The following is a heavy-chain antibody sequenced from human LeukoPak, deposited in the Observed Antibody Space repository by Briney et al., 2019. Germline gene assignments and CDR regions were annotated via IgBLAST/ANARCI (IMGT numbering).Heavy chain of an antibody. CDR1: GYTFTSYD. CDR2: MNPNSGNT. D-gene: IGHD3-22*01. Sequence: ASVKVSCKASGYTFTSYDINWVRQATGQGLEWMGWMNPNSGNTGYAQKFQGRVTMTRNTSISTAYMELSSLRSEDTAVYYCARSAYYYDSSGYYNIDYWGQGTLVTVSS. J-gene: IGHJ4*02. V-gene: IGHV1-8*01. CDR3: ARSAYYYDSSGYYNIDY.